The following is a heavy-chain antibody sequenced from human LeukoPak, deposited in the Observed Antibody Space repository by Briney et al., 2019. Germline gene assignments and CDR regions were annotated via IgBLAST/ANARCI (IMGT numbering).Heavy chain of an antibody. V-gene: IGHV1-8*01. Sequence: ASVKVSCKASGYTFTSYDINWVRQATGQGLEWMGWMNPNSGNTGYAQKFQGRATMTRNTSISTAYMELSSLRSEDTAVYYCARGGGYDRPNWFDPWGQGTLVTVSS. CDR2: MNPNSGNT. CDR3: ARGGGYDRPNWFDP. CDR1: GYTFTSYD. D-gene: IGHD5-12*01. J-gene: IGHJ5*02.